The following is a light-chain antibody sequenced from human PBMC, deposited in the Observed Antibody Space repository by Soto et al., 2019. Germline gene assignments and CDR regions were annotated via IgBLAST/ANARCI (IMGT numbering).Light chain of an antibody. Sequence: DIQMPQSPSTLSASVGDRVTITCRASQSISSWLAWYQQKPGKAPKLLIYDASSLESGVPSRFSGSGSGTEFTLTISRLQPDDFATYYCQQYNSYRTFGQGTKVEIK. V-gene: IGKV1-5*01. CDR1: QSISSW. J-gene: IGKJ1*01. CDR2: DAS. CDR3: QQYNSYRT.